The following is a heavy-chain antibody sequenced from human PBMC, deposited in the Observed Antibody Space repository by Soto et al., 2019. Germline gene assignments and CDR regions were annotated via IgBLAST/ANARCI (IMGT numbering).Heavy chain of an antibody. CDR3: AGTGDCSSTSCYGNWFDP. Sequence: SETLSLTCTVSGGSISSYYWSWIRQPPGKGLEWIGYIYYSGSTNYNPSLKSRVTISVDTSKNQFSLKLSSVTAADTAVYYCAGTGDCSSTSCYGNWFDPWGQGTLVTVSS. CDR2: IYYSGST. J-gene: IGHJ5*02. V-gene: IGHV4-59*08. CDR1: GGSISSYY. D-gene: IGHD2-2*01.